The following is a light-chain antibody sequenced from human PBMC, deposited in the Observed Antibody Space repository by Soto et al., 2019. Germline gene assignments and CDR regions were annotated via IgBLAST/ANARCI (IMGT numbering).Light chain of an antibody. CDR1: SSNIGSNT. V-gene: IGLV1-44*01. Sequence: QSVLTQPPSASGTPGQRVTISCSGSSSNIGSNTVIWYQQLPGTAPKLLIYSNNQRPSGVPGRFSGSKSGTSASLAISGLQSEDEADYYCAAWDDSLNGPVFGGGTKLTVL. CDR2: SNN. J-gene: IGLJ3*02. CDR3: AAWDDSLNGPV.